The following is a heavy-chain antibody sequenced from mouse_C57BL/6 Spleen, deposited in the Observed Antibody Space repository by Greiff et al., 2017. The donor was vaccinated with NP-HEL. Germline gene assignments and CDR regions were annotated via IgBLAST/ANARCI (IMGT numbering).Heavy chain of an antibody. J-gene: IGHJ2*01. Sequence: VQLKESGGDLVKPGGSLKLSCAASGFTFSSYGMSWVRQTPDKRLEWVATISSGGSYTYYPASVKGRFTISRDNAKNTLYLQMSSLQSEDTAMYYCARHAGSFDYWGQGTTLTVSS. CDR2: ISSGGSYT. CDR3: ARHAGSFDY. V-gene: IGHV5-6*01. D-gene: IGHD1-1*01. CDR1: GFTFSSYG.